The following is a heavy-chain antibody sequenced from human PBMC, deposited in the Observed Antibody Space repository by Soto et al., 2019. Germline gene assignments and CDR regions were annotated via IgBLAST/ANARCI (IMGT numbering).Heavy chain of an antibody. CDR3: ARGGNRYSNVAAGVGGFDY. V-gene: IGHV4-59*01. CDR1: GASISSSY. J-gene: IGHJ4*02. Sequence: SETLSLTCTVSGASISSSYWSWIRQSPERGLEWIAYVYHTGATNYNPSLKSRVTISLDTSKGQFSLNLTSLTTADTAVYFCARGGNRYSNVAAGVGGFDYWGQGSLVTVSS. CDR2: VYHTGAT. D-gene: IGHD5-12*01.